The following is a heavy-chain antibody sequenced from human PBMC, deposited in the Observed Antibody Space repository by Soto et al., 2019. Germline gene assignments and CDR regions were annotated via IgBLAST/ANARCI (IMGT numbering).Heavy chain of an antibody. Sequence: EVQLVESGGGLVRPGESLTLSCTTSGFSFTDFNMNWIRQAPGKGLEWVASISTIVNNIFYAESVRGRFTISRDNAKSSLSLRMTGLRVEDSGLYFCTREGGRAGWGQGTLVTVSS. V-gene: IGHV3-21*06. CDR3: TREGGRAG. CDR1: GFSFTDFN. J-gene: IGHJ4*02. CDR2: ISTIVNNI.